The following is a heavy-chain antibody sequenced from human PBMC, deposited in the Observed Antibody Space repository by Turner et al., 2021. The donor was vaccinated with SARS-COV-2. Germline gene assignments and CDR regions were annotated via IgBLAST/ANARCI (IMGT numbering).Heavy chain of an antibody. V-gene: IGHV3-30*18. CDR1: GFTFSSYG. CDR3: AKGASQHFDY. D-gene: IGHD5-18*01. J-gene: IGHJ4*02. Sequence: QVGPVESGGGVVQPGRGPRLSCAASGFTFSSYGMHWVRQAPGKGLEWVAVISYDGSNKFYADSVKGRFTISRDNSKNTLYLQMNSLRAEDTAVYYCAKGASQHFDYWGQGTLVTVSS. CDR2: ISYDGSNK.